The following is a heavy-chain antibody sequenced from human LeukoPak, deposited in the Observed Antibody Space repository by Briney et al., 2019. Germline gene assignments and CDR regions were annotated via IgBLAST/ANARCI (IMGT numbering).Heavy chain of an antibody. D-gene: IGHD6-19*01. CDR1: GFTFSTYA. J-gene: IGHJ4*02. CDR2: ISGSGSST. CDR3: ARWSSSGWYRAGYFDY. Sequence: PGGSLRLSCAASGFTFSTYAMSWVRQAPGKGLEWVSGISGSGSSTFDADPVKGRFTISRDKSKNTLYLDMSSLRHQDTAVYYCARWSSSGWYRAGYFDYWGQGSLVTVSS. V-gene: IGHV3-23*01.